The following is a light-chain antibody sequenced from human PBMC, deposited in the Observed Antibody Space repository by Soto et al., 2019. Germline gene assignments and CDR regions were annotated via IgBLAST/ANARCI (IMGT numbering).Light chain of an antibody. CDR3: AAWDDSLSVV. CDR1: SSNIGSNY. V-gene: IGLV1-47*01. CDR2: RNN. J-gene: IGLJ1*01. Sequence: QSVLTQPPSASGTPGQRVTISCSGSSSNIGSNYVYWYQHLPGTAPKLLIYRNNQRPSGVPDRFSGSKSGTSASLAISGLRSEDAADYYCAAWDDSLSVVFGTGTKLTVL.